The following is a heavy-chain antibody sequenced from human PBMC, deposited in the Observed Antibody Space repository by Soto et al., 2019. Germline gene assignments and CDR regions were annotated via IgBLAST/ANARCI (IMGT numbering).Heavy chain of an antibody. CDR2: INHSGST. V-gene: IGHV4-34*01. J-gene: IGHJ4*02. D-gene: IGHD6-13*01. CDR1: CGSFIGYY. Sequence: SEALSLACAVYCGSFIGYYWIWSLQPPGKGLEWIGEINHSGSTNYNPSLKIRVTISVYTSKNQLSLKLSSVTAADTAVYYCARVSSSWFFDYWGQGTLVTVSS. CDR3: ARVSSSWFFDY.